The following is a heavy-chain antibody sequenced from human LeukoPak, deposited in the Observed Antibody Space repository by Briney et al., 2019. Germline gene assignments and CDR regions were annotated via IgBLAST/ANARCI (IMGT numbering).Heavy chain of an antibody. D-gene: IGHD2-2*01. CDR2: INPNSGGT. J-gene: IGHJ4*02. CDR3: AREGGYCSSTSCYGLEIPH. V-gene: IGHV1-2*02. CDR1: GYTFTGCY. Sequence: GASVKVSCKASGYTFTGCYMHWVRQAPGQGLEWMGWINPNSGGTNYAQKFQGRVTMTRDTSISTAYMELSRLRSDDTAVYYCAREGGYCSSTSCYGLEIPHWGQGTLVTVSS.